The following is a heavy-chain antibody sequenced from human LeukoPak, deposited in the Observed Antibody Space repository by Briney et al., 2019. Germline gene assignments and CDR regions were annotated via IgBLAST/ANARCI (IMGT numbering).Heavy chain of an antibody. D-gene: IGHD4-17*01. V-gene: IGHV4-59*08. CDR3: ARGTVTTSIKSFDI. J-gene: IGHJ3*02. CDR1: GGSISSYY. CDR2: IYYTGST. Sequence: SETLSLTCTVSGGSISSYYWSWTRQPPGKGPEWIGYIYYTGSTSYNPSLKSRVTISVDTSKNQCSLKLSSVTAADTAVYYCARGTVTTSIKSFDIWGQGTMVTVSS.